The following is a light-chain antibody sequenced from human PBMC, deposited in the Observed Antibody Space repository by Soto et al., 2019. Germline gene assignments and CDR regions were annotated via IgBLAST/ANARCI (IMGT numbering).Light chain of an antibody. V-gene: IGKV4-1*01. CDR1: QSVLSSSNNKKY. Sequence: DIVMTQSPDSLAVSLGERATINCKSSQSVLSSSNNKKYFAWYQQKSGQPPKLLISWASTRESGVPDRFSGSGSERDFCRSISSLQAEDVAVYYCQQYYTASRGFGQGTKVEIK. CDR2: WAS. J-gene: IGKJ1*01. CDR3: QQYYTASRG.